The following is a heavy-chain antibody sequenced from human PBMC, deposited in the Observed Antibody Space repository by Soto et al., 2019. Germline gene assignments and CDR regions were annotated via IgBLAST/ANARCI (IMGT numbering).Heavy chain of an antibody. Sequence: QVQLVQSGAEVKKPGASVKVSCKASGYTFTSYAVHWVRQAPGQRLEWMGWINAGNGNTKYSQKFQGRVTITRDTSASTAYMELSSLRSEDTAVYYCARGDDSGWDLDYWGQGTLVTVSS. CDR1: GYTFTSYA. V-gene: IGHV1-3*01. D-gene: IGHD6-19*01. CDR3: ARGDDSGWDLDY. CDR2: INAGNGNT. J-gene: IGHJ4*02.